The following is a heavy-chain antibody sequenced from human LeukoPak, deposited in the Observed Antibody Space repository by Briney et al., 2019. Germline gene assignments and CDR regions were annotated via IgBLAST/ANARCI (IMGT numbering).Heavy chain of an antibody. Sequence: GGSLRLSCAASGFPFANTWMHWVRQAPGKGLVWVSLINNDGSITNYADSVKGRFTTSRDNAKNTVYLLMNSLRAEDTAVYYCAIGGTYGSGSWGQGTLVTVSS. CDR3: AIGGTYGSGS. J-gene: IGHJ4*02. CDR1: GFPFANTW. V-gene: IGHV3-74*01. CDR2: INNDGSIT. D-gene: IGHD3-10*01.